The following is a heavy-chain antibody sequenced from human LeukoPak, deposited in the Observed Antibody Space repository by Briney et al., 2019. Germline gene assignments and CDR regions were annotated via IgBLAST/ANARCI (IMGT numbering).Heavy chain of an antibody. CDR3: ARGSDWYGFFDI. CDR2: IYYSGST. V-gene: IGHV4-59*01. D-gene: IGHD3/OR15-3a*01. Sequence: SETLCLTCTVSGGSISSYYWSWIRQPPGKGLEWIGYIYYSGSTNYNPSLKSRVTISVDTSKNQFSLKVRSVTAADTAVYYCARGSDWYGFFDIWGQGTMVSVSS. CDR1: GGSISSYY. J-gene: IGHJ3*02.